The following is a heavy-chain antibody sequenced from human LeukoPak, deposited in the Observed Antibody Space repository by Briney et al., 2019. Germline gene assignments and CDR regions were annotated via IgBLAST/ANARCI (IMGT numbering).Heavy chain of an antibody. CDR1: GFTFSSYS. J-gene: IGHJ4*02. Sequence: GGSLRLSCAASGFTFSSYSMNWVRQAPGKGLEWVSSISSSSSYIYYADSVKGRFTISRDNAKNSLYLQMNSLRAEDTAVYYCARVSSGITHNDWGQGTLVTVSS. V-gene: IGHV3-21*01. CDR2: ISSSSSYI. D-gene: IGHD3-10*01. CDR3: ARVSSGITHND.